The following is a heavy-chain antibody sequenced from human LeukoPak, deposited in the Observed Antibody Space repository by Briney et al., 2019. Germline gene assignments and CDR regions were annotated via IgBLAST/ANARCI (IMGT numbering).Heavy chain of an antibody. V-gene: IGHV4-34*01. J-gene: IGHJ4*02. D-gene: IGHD3-10*01. CDR3: ARGRGSAYYYGSGSRYFDY. Sequence: PSETLSLTCAVYGGSFSGYYWSWIRKPPGKGLEWIGEINHSGSTNYNPSLKSRVTISVDTSKNQFSLKLSSVTAADTAVYYCARGRGSAYYYGSGSRYFDYWGQGTLVTVSS. CDR2: INHSGST. CDR1: GGSFSGYY.